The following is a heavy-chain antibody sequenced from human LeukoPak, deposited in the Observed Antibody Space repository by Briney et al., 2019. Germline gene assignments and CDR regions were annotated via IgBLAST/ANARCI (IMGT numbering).Heavy chain of an antibody. CDR2: IYYSGST. J-gene: IGHJ5*02. D-gene: IGHD1-26*01. CDR1: GGSISSGGYY. Sequence: PSETLSLTCTVSGGSISSGGYYWSWIRQHPGKGLEWIGYIYYSGSTYYNPSLKSRVTISVDTSKNQFSLKLSSVTAADTAVYYCARGGWVAPSQFDPWGQGTLVTVSS. V-gene: IGHV4-31*03. CDR3: ARGGWVAPSQFDP.